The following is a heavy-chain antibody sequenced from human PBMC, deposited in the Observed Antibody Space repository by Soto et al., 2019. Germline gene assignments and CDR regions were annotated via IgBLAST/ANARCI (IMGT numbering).Heavy chain of an antibody. V-gene: IGHV4-59*01. CDR2: IYYSGST. Sequence: SETLSLTCTVSGGSISSYYWSWIRQPPGKGLEWIGYIYYSGSTNYNPSLKSRVTISVDTSKNQFSLKLSSVTAADTAVYYCARAGSSWSFDYWGQGTLVTVS. CDR1: GGSISSYY. D-gene: IGHD6-13*01. J-gene: IGHJ4*02. CDR3: ARAGSSWSFDY.